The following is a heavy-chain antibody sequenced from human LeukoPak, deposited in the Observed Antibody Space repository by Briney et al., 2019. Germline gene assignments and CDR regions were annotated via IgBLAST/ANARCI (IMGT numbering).Heavy chain of an antibody. CDR2: IYYSGST. J-gene: IGHJ5*02. V-gene: IGHV4-59*01. D-gene: IGHD3-3*01. Sequence: SETLSLTCTVSGGSISSYYWSWIRQPPGEGLEWIGYIYYSGSTNYNPSLKSRVTISVDTSKNQFSLKLSSVTAADTAVYHCASTPYDFWSGYYTGMFDPWGQGTLVTVSS. CDR3: ASTPYDFWSGYYTGMFDP. CDR1: GGSISSYY.